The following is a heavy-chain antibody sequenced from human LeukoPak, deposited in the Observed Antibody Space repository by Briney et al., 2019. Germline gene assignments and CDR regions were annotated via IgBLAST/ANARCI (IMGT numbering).Heavy chain of an antibody. CDR1: GGSISSYY. V-gene: IGHV4-59*01. CDR3: ARGRTFDN. J-gene: IGHJ4*02. CDR2: IYDRGST. Sequence: PSETLSLTCTLSGGSISSYYWSWIRQPPGKGLEWIGNIYDRGSTKYSPSLKSRVTISVDTSKNQFSLRLSSVTPADTAVYYCARGRTFDNWGQGTLVSVSS.